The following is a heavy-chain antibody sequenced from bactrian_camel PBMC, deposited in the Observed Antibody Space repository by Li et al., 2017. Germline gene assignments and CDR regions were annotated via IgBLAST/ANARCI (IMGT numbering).Heavy chain of an antibody. V-gene: IGHV3S40*01. CDR3: EAGAFTTYRGWMDAALRDSKYDD. J-gene: IGHJ4*01. CDR1: GFTFSSAG. D-gene: IGHD1*01. Sequence: VQLVESGGGLVQPGWSLRLSCAASGFTFSSAGIDWVRQAPGKEREGVAAIRSGLGTTRYADSVKGRFTISRDNAQNTVYLQLDSAKPDDTGIYYCEAGAFTTYRGWMDAALRDSKYDDWGQGTQVTVS. CDR2: IRSGLGTT.